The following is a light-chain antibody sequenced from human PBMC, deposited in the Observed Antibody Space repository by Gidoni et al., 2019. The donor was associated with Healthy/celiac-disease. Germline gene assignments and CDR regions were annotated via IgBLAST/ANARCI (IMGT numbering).Light chain of an antibody. Sequence: QSVLTQPPSASGTPGQRVTISCSGSSSNIGSNTVNWYQQLPGTAPKLLIYSNNQRHSGVPDRFSGSKSGTSASLAISGLQSEDEADYYCAAWDDSLNVWVFGGGTKLTGL. J-gene: IGLJ3*02. CDR3: AAWDDSLNVWV. CDR1: SSNIGSNT. CDR2: SNN. V-gene: IGLV1-44*01.